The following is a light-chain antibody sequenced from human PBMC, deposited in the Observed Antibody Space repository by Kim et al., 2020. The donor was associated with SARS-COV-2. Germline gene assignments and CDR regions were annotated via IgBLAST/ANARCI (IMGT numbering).Light chain of an antibody. CDR3: QSYDGNLSGYV. CDR2: GNM. V-gene: IGLV1-40*01. CDR1: SSNVGAGYD. J-gene: IGLJ1*01. Sequence: RVTISCIGSSSNVGAGYDVHWYQQLPGTAPKLLIYGNMNRPLGVPDRFFGSKSGTSASLAIIGLQGDDEADYYCQSYDGNLSGYVFGTGTKVTAL.